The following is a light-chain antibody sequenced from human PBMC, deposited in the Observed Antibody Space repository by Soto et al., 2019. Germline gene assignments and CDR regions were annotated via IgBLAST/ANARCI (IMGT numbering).Light chain of an antibody. J-gene: IGKJ2*01. CDR3: QQYNSYSSYT. V-gene: IGKV1-5*03. CDR2: KAS. Sequence: IQMTQSPSTLSASVGDRVTITCRASQSINSWLAWYQQKPWKAPKLLIYKASNLESGVPSRFSGSGSGTEFTLTISSLQPDDFATYYCQQYNSYSSYTFGQGTNLEIK. CDR1: QSINSW.